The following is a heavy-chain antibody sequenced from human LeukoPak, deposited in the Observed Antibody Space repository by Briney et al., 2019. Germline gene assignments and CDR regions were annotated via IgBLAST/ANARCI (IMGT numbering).Heavy chain of an antibody. V-gene: IGHV1-18*01. D-gene: IGHD5-18*01. CDR3: ARDFRAAMVSDWFDP. CDR2: ISAYSGNT. Sequence: ASVKVSCKASGYTFTSYGISWVRQAPGQGLEWMGWISAYSGNTNYAQKLQGRVTMTTDTSTSTAYMELRSLRSDDTAVYYCARDFRAAMVSDWFDPWGQGTLVTVSS. J-gene: IGHJ5*02. CDR1: GYTFTSYG.